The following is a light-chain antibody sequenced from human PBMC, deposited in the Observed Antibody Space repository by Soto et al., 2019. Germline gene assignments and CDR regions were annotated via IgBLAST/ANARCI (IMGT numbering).Light chain of an antibody. CDR1: SSDVGGYNY. Sequence: QSALTQPASVSGSPGQSITISCTGTSSDVGGYNYVSWYQQHPGKAPKLMIYEVSNRPSGGSNRFSGSKSGNTASLAISALQSEDEADYCCSSYTSSSTIVFGGGTKVTVL. CDR3: SSYTSSSTIV. V-gene: IGLV2-14*01. CDR2: EVS. J-gene: IGLJ2*01.